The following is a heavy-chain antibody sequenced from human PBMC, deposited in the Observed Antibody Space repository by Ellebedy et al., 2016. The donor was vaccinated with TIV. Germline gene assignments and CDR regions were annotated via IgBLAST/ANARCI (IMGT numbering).Heavy chain of an antibody. CDR3: ARPADRYSGYEGHYMDV. CDR2: INHSGTT. D-gene: IGHD5-12*01. CDR1: GGSISSSSYY. J-gene: IGHJ6*03. V-gene: IGHV4-39*07. Sequence: SETLSLTCTVSGGSISSSSYYWGWIRQPPGKGLEWIGEINHSGTTSYNPSLKSRVTMSVDTSKDQFSLKLRSVTAADTAVYYCARPADRYSGYEGHYMDVWGKGTTVTVSS.